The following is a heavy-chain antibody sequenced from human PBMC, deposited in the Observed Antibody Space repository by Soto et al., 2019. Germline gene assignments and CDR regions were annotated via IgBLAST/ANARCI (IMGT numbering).Heavy chain of an antibody. CDR3: GRDADAAPGSAFYY. Sequence: QVLLVQSGAEVKQPGASVKVSCKASGYSFSGFGISWVRQVPGQGLEWMGWISAFNGNTNYAQKFQGRVTMTKDTSTSTANRVPGSLTCDEAAVNYSGRDADAAPGSAFYYWGDGTLVAFSS. D-gene: IGHD6-13*01. J-gene: IGHJ4*01. V-gene: IGHV1-18*01. CDR2: ISAFNGNT. CDR1: GYSFSGFG.